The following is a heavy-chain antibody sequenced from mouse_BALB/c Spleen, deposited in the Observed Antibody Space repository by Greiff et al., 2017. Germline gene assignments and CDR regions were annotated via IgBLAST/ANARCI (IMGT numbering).Heavy chain of an antibody. V-gene: IGHV3-8*02. CDR2: ISYSGST. CDR3: ARYSDYYGTYYYYFDY. Sequence: EVQLVESGPSLVKPSQTLSLTCSVTGDSITSGYWNWIRKFPGNKLEYMGYISYSGSTYYNPSLKSRISITRDTSKNQYYLQLNSVTTEDTATYYCARYSDYYGTYYYYFDYWGQGTTLTVSS. CDR1: GDSITSGY. J-gene: IGHJ2*01. D-gene: IGHD1-1*01.